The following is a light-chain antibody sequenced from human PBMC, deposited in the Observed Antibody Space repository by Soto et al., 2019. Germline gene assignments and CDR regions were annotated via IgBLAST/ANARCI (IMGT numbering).Light chain of an antibody. CDR3: SSYTSSSTYV. J-gene: IGLJ1*01. Sequence: QSVLTQPRSVSGSPGQSVTISCTGTSSDVGAYNYVSWYQQYPGKAPKLMVFDVTKRPSGVPNRFSGSKSDNTASLTISGLQAEDEADYYCSSYTSSSTYVFGTGTKVTVL. V-gene: IGLV2-11*01. CDR1: SSDVGAYNY. CDR2: DVT.